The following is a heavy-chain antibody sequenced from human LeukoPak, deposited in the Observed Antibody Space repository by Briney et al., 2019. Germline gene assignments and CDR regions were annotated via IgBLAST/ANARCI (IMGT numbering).Heavy chain of an antibody. CDR2: IYYNGNT. CDR1: GGSISGYY. V-gene: IGHV4-59*01. D-gene: IGHD1-26*01. CDR3: AKVERGGSLYYYCMDV. Sequence: SETLSLTCTVSGGSISGYYWSWIRQPPGKGLEWIGFIYYNGNTNYNPSLKTRVTMSVDPSNNQLSLRLFSVTAADTAMYYCAKVERGGSLYYYCMDVWGKGTTVTVSS. J-gene: IGHJ6*03.